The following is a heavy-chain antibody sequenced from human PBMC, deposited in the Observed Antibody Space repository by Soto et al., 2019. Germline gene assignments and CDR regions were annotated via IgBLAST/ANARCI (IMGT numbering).Heavy chain of an antibody. V-gene: IGHV3-23*01. CDR1: GFIFNNYA. CDR3: AKDGDFYDVVTGYSLTGHYFDY. J-gene: IGHJ4*02. CDR2: INAGGGSP. Sequence: PGGSLRLSCAASGFIFNNYAMSWVRQAPGKGLEWVSFINAGGGSPNYADSVKGRFTISRDNSKNMVYLQMNSLRAEETAVYYCAKDGDFYDVVTGYSLTGHYFDYWGQGTLVTVSS. D-gene: IGHD3-9*01.